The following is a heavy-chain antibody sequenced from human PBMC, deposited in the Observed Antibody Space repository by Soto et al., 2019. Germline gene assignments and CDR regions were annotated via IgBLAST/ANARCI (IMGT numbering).Heavy chain of an antibody. CDR3: ARVYDFWSGYYTYYYYGMDV. D-gene: IGHD3-3*01. V-gene: IGHV1-18*04. Sequence: ASVKVSCKASGYTFTSYGISWLRQAPGQGLEWMGWISAYNGNTNYAQKLQGRVTMTTDTSTSTAYMEMRSLRSDDTAAYYCARVYDFWSGYYTYYYYGMDVWGQGTTVTVSS. CDR1: GYTFTSYG. J-gene: IGHJ6*02. CDR2: ISAYNGNT.